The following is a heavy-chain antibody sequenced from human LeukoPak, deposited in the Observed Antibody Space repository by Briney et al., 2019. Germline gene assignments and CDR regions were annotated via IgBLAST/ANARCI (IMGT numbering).Heavy chain of an antibody. CDR3: ASLSIGSPFNGMDV. CDR2: IYSGGST. CDR1: GFAVSSNY. V-gene: IGHV3-53*01. D-gene: IGHD3-10*01. Sequence: GGSLRLSCAASGFAVSSNYMSWVRQAPGKGLEWVSVIYSGGSTYYADSVKGRFTISRGNSKNTLYLQMNSLRAEDTAVYYCASLSIGSPFNGMDVWGQGTTVTVSS. J-gene: IGHJ6*02.